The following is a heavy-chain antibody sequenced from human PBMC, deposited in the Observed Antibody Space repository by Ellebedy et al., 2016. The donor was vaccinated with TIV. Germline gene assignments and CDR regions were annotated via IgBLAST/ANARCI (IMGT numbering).Heavy chain of an antibody. CDR1: GGTFSSYA. V-gene: IGHV1-69*06. CDR2: IIPIFGTA. D-gene: IGHD6-13*01. Sequence: SVKVSXXASGGTFSSYAISWVRQAPGQGLEWMGGIIPIFGTANYAQKFQGRVTITADKSTSTAYMELSSLRSEDTAVYYCARVRVAAPYYYYYGMDVWGQGTTVTVSS. CDR3: ARVRVAAPYYYYYGMDV. J-gene: IGHJ6*02.